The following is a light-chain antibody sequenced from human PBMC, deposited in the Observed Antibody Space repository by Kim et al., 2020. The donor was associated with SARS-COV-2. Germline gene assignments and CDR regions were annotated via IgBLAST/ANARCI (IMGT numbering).Light chain of an antibody. CDR3: QAWDRTTVV. CDR2: QDS. Sequence: SVSPGQTASITCSGDKLGDKYACWYQQKPGQSPVLVIYQDSKRPSGIPERFSGSNSGNTATLTISGTQAMDEADYYCQAWDRTTVVFGGGTQLTGL. CDR1: KLGDKY. J-gene: IGLJ2*01. V-gene: IGLV3-1*01.